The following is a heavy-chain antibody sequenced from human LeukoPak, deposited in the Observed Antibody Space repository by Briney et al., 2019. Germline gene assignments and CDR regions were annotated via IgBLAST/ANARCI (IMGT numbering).Heavy chain of an antibody. V-gene: IGHV4-39*01. D-gene: IGHD2-2*01. CDR2: IYYSGNT. CDR1: GGSISSSSFH. CDR3: ASPGIVVVPAALSPGRTFDY. J-gene: IGHJ4*02. Sequence: SETLSLTCIVSGGSISSSSFHWGWIRQPPGKGLEWIGTIYYSGNTYYNPSLKSRVTISVDTSKNQFSLKLSSVTAADTAVYYCASPGIVVVPAALSPGRTFDYWGQGTLVTVSS.